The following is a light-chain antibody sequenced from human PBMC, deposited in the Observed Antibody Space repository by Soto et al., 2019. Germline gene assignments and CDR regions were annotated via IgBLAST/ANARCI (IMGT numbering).Light chain of an antibody. CDR3: GSYTSSSTMV. CDR2: DVS. CDR1: SSDVGGSKY. Sequence: QSALTQPASVSGSPGQSITISFTGTSSDVGGSKYVSWYQQHPGKAPKLIIYDVSDRPSGISDRFSGSKSGNTASLTISGLQTEDESDYYCGSYTSSSTMVFGGGTQLTVL. J-gene: IGLJ2*01. V-gene: IGLV2-14*03.